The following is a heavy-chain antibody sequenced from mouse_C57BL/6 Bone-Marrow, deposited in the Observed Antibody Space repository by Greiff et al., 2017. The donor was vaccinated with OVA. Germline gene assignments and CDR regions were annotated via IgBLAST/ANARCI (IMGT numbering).Heavy chain of an antibody. V-gene: IGHV1-22*01. D-gene: IGHD2-2*01. J-gene: IGHJ3*01. CDR1: GYTFTDYN. Sequence: EVQLQQSGPELVKPGASVKMSCKASGYTFTDYNMHWVKQSHGKSLEWIGYINPNNGGTSYNQKFKGKATLTVTKSSSTAYMELRSLTSEDSAVYYCAREGLLWLRGKAYWGQGTLVTVSA. CDR3: AREGLLWLRGKAY. CDR2: INPNNGGT.